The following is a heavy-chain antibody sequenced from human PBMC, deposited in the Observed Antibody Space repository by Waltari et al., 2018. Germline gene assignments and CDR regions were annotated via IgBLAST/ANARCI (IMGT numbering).Heavy chain of an antibody. CDR1: GSNFTDYY. CDR3: STLNWNEVRPFDF. V-gene: IGHV1-69-2*01. D-gene: IGHD1-1*01. CDR2: VDPENGET. Sequence: EVQMVQSGAEVKKPGSSVKISCKTSGSNFTDYYIHWVQQAPGKGLEWVGLVDPENGETLYAETFQDRVTITADTSTVTAYMQLRDLKSDDTAIYYCSTLNWNEVRPFDFWGQGTLVTVSS. J-gene: IGHJ5*01.